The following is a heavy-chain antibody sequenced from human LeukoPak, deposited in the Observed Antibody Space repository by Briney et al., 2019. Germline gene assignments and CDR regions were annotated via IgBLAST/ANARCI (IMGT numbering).Heavy chain of an antibody. Sequence: SETLSLTCTVSGGSISSYYWSWIRQPPGKGLQWIANIYHTGSTNYNPSLSSRVTISIDTAKNQFSLKLTSVTAADTAVYYCARRGRNSSGWQDYLWGQGTLVTVSS. CDR1: GGSISSYY. V-gene: IGHV4-59*01. CDR3: ARRGRNSSGWQDYL. D-gene: IGHD6-25*01. J-gene: IGHJ4*02. CDR2: IYHTGST.